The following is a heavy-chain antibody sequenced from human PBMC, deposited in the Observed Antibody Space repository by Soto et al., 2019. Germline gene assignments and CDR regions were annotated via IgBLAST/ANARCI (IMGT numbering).Heavy chain of an antibody. CDR3: ARRGEAAAGKADYYYGMDV. Sequence: GESLKISCKGSGYSFTSYWIGWVRQMPGKGLEWMGIIYPGDSDTRYSPSFQGQVTISADKSISTAYLQWSSLKASDTAMYYCARRGEAAAGKADYYYGMDVWGQGTTATVSS. CDR1: GYSFTSYW. J-gene: IGHJ6*02. D-gene: IGHD6-13*01. CDR2: IYPGDSDT. V-gene: IGHV5-51*01.